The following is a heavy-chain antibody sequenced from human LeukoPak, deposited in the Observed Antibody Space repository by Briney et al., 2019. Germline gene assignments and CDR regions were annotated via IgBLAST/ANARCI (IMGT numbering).Heavy chain of an antibody. J-gene: IGHJ3*02. CDR1: GGSINSHY. D-gene: IGHD2-15*01. V-gene: IGHV4-4*07. CDR2: IYTRGST. CDR3: ARGRYCSADICAGGDDFDN. Sequence: PETLCLTRAEPGGSINSHYGSWIRQPAGKGLNLIGGIYTRGSTNYNLAIQSRVTMSVDMSKCPFSLKLSSVTAAHTAVYSCARGRYCSADICAGGDDFDNWGQGTLVSVSS.